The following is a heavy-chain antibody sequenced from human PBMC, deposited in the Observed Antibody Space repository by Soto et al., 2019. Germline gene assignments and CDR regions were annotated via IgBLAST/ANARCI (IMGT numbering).Heavy chain of an antibody. V-gene: IGHV4-34*01. CDR1: GGSFSGYY. Sequence: SETLSLTCAVYGGSFSGYYWSWIRQPPGKGLEWIGEINHSGSTNYNPSLKSRVTISVDTSKNQFSLKLSSVTAADTAVYYCARGTAVAAKGRFDYWGQGTLVTVSS. J-gene: IGHJ4*02. CDR3: ARGTAVAAKGRFDY. CDR2: INHSGST. D-gene: IGHD6-19*01.